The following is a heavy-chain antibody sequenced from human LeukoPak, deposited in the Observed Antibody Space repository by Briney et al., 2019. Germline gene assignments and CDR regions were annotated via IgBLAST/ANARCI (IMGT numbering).Heavy chain of an antibody. CDR2: INPSGGST. CDR3: ARDQLLWFGELLSNYYGMDV. Sequence: ASVKVSCKASGYTFTIYYMHWVRQAPGQGLEWMGIINPSGGSTSYAQKFQGRVTMTRDTSTSTVYMELSSLRSEDTAVYYCARDQLLWFGELLSNYYGMDVWGQGTTVTVSS. J-gene: IGHJ6*02. D-gene: IGHD3-10*01. CDR1: GYTFTIYY. V-gene: IGHV1-46*01.